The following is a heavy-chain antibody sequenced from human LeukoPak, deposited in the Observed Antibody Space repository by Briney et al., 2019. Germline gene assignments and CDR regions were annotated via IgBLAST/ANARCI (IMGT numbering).Heavy chain of an antibody. J-gene: IGHJ4*02. CDR2: IWYDGSNK. CDR1: GFTFSSYG. Sequence: PGGSLRLSCAASGFTFSSYGMHWVRQAPGKGLEWVAVIWYDGSNKYYADSVKGRFTISRDNSKNTLYLQMNSLRAEDTAVYYCARDFCGGDCGVDYWGQGTLVTVSS. CDR3: ARDFCGGDCGVDY. V-gene: IGHV3-33*01. D-gene: IGHD2-21*02.